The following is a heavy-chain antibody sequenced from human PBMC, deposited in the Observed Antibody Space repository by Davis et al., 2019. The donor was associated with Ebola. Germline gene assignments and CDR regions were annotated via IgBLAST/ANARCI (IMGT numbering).Heavy chain of an antibody. Sequence: GGSLRLSCAASGFTFSSYGMHWVRQAPGKGLEWVAVIWYDGSNKYYADSVKGRFTLSRDNSKNTLYLQMDSLRAEDTAVYYCARDRYSSSGFDYWGQGTLVTVSS. V-gene: IGHV3-33*01. CDR2: IWYDGSNK. CDR3: ARDRYSSSGFDY. D-gene: IGHD6-6*01. J-gene: IGHJ4*02. CDR1: GFTFSSYG.